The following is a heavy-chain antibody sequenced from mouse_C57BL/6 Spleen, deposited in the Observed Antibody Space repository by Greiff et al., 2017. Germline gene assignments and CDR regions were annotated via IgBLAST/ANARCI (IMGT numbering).Heavy chain of an antibody. Sequence: EVHLVESEGGLVQPGSSMKLSCTASGFTFSDYYMAWVRQVPEKGLEWVANINYDGSSTYYLDSLKSRFIISRDNAKNILYLQMSSLKSEDTATYYCARDGSYYYGSSLYWYFDVWGTGTTVTVSS. CDR3: ARDGSYYYGSSLYWYFDV. CDR1: GFTFSDYY. J-gene: IGHJ1*03. D-gene: IGHD1-1*01. CDR2: INYDGSST. V-gene: IGHV5-16*01.